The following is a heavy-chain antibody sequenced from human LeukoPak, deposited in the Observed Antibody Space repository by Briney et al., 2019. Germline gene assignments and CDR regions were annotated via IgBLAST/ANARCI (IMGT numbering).Heavy chain of an antibody. D-gene: IGHD3-10*01. CDR2: INRGGSA. Sequence: SETLSLTCTVYGGSSSGDYWSWIRQPPGKGLEWIGEINRGGSASYNPSLKSRVTMSVDTSKNQFSLKLSSVTAADTAVYYCARGYGSGSFFGYWGQGTLVTVSS. V-gene: IGHV4-34*01. CDR1: GGSSSGDY. CDR3: ARGYGSGSFFGY. J-gene: IGHJ4*02.